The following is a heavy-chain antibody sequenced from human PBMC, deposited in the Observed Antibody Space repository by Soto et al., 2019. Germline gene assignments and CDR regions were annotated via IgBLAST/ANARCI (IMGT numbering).Heavy chain of an antibody. CDR2: IIPIFGTA. V-gene: IGHV1-69*13. CDR1: GGTFSIYA. J-gene: IGHJ6*02. CDR3: ASEYYDILNGMDV. D-gene: IGHD3-9*01. Sequence: GASVKVSCTASGGTFSIYAISWVRQAPGQGLEWMGGIIPIFGTANYAQKFQGRVTITADESTSTAYMELSSLRSEDTAVYYCASEYYDILNGMDVWGQGTTVTVSS.